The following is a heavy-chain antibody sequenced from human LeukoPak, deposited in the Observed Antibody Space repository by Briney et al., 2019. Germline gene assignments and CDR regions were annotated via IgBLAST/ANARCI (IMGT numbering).Heavy chain of an antibody. CDR3: ARVLRYCSGGNCYSGGLGYMDV. D-gene: IGHD2-15*01. Sequence: PGGSLRLSFAASGFIFSSYWMSWVRQAPGKGLEWVANIKQDGSEKYYVDSVKGRFTISRDNAKNSLYLQMNSLRAEDTAVYYCARVLRYCSGGNCYSGGLGYMDVWGKGTTVTISS. CDR2: IKQDGSEK. CDR1: GFIFSSYW. V-gene: IGHV3-7*03. J-gene: IGHJ6*03.